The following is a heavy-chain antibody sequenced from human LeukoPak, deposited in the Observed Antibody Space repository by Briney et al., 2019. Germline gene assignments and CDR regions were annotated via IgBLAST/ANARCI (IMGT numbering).Heavy chain of an antibody. J-gene: IGHJ3*02. CDR3: ARDCSSTSCYDAFDI. D-gene: IGHD2-2*01. CDR2: IYYSGST. Sequence: SETLSLTCTVSGGSISSYYWSWIRQPPGEGLEWIGYIYYSGSTNYNPSLKSRVTISVDTSKNQFSLKLSSVTAADTAVYYCARDCSSTSCYDAFDIWGQGTMVTVSS. CDR1: GGSISSYY. V-gene: IGHV4-59*01.